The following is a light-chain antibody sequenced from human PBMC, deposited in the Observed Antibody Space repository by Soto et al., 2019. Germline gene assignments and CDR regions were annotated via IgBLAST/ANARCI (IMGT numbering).Light chain of an antibody. CDR3: SSYTSSSPVV. V-gene: IGLV2-14*01. CDR1: SSDVGGYNY. CDR2: EVS. Sequence: QSVLTQPASVSGSPGQSITISCTGTSSDVGGYNYVSWYQQHPGKAPKLMIYEVSNRPSGVSNRFSGSKSGNTASLTISGLQAEDEADYYCSSYTSSSPVVLGGGTQLTVL. J-gene: IGLJ2*01.